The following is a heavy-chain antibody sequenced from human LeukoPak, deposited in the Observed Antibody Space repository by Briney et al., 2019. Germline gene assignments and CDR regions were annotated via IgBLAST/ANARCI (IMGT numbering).Heavy chain of an antibody. Sequence: SETLSLTCTVSGDSISSYYWSWIRQPPGEGLQWIGYIFYSGSTNYNASLRSRVAISVDTSKNQFSLRLTSVTAADTAVYYCAREADYYMDVWGKGTTVTVSS. D-gene: IGHD6-25*01. V-gene: IGHV4-59*01. CDR1: GDSISSYY. J-gene: IGHJ6*03. CDR2: IFYSGST. CDR3: AREADYYMDV.